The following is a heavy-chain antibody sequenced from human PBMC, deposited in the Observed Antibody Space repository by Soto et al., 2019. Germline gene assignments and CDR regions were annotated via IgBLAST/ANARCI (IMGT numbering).Heavy chain of an antibody. Sequence: SETLSLTCTVSGGSISSYYWSWIRQPPGKGLEWIGYIYYSGSTNYNPSLKSRVTISVDTSKNQFSLKLSSVTAADTAVYYCARDRGDYGMDVWGQGTTVTVSS. CDR3: ARDRGDYGMDV. J-gene: IGHJ6*02. CDR1: GGSISSYY. V-gene: IGHV4-59*01. CDR2: IYYSGST. D-gene: IGHD3-10*01.